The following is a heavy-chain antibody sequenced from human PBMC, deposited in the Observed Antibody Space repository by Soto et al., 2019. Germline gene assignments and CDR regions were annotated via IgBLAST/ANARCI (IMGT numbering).Heavy chain of an antibody. CDR2: ISGSGGST. J-gene: IGHJ6*03. Sequence: GGSLRLSCAASGFTFSSYAMSWVRQAPGKGLEWVSAISGSGGSTYYADSVKGRFTISRDNSKNTPYLKMNSLRAEDTAVYSCAKRSLLWFGELSAYYYYYMDVWGKGTTVTVSS. V-gene: IGHV3-23*01. CDR1: GFTFSSYA. D-gene: IGHD3-10*01. CDR3: AKRSLLWFGELSAYYYYYMDV.